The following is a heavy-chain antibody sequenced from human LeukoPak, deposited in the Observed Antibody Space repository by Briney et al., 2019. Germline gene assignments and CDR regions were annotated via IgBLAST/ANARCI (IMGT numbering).Heavy chain of an antibody. CDR1: GFTFSDYA. Sequence: SGTSLRLSCAASGFTFSDYAMHWVRQAPGKGLEWVAVIAYGGTYTHHADSLKGRFTISRDNSRDTLYLQINSLRPEDTPLYYCARNKAITAFFGMDVWGQGTTVIVSS. J-gene: IGHJ6*02. D-gene: IGHD2/OR15-2a*01. V-gene: IGHV3-30*03. CDR2: IAYGGTYT. CDR3: ARNKAITAFFGMDV.